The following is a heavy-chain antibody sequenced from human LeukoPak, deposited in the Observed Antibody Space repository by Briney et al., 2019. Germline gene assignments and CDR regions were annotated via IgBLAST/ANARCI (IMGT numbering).Heavy chain of an antibody. V-gene: IGHV1-8*02. J-gene: IGHJ4*02. CDR3: ARGVKGQQLGY. D-gene: IGHD6-13*01. CDR1: GGTFSSYA. Sequence: ASVKVSCKASGGTFSSYAISWVRQAPGQGLEWMGWMNPNSGNTGYTQNFQGRVTMTRNTSISTAYMDLGSLRSEDTAVYYCARGVKGQQLGYWGQGTLVTVSS. CDR2: MNPNSGNT.